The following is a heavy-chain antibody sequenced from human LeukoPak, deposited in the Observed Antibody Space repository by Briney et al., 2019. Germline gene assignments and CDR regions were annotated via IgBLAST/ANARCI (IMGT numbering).Heavy chain of an antibody. V-gene: IGHV1-18*01. Sequence: EASVKVSCKASGYTFASYGISWVRQAPGQGLEWMGWISAHNGNTNYAQKLQGRVTMTTDTSTSTAYMELRSLRSDGTAVYYCARDPKNSGWFDPWGQGTLVTVSS. D-gene: IGHD6-25*01. J-gene: IGHJ5*02. CDR3: ARDPKNSGWFDP. CDR1: GYTFASYG. CDR2: ISAHNGNT.